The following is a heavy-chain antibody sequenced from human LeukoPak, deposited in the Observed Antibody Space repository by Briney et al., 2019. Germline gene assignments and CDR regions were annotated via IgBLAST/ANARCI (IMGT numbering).Heavy chain of an antibody. CDR2: IYSGGST. D-gene: IGHD4-17*01. CDR3: ARVRDGDYYDF. V-gene: IGHV3-66*01. J-gene: IGHJ4*02. Sequence: GGSLTLSCAASGFTVSSNYMSWVRQAPGKGLEWVSGIYSGGSTYYADSVKGRFTISRDNSKNTLYLQINSLRADDTAVYYCARVRDGDYYDFWGQGTQVTVSS. CDR1: GFTVSSNY.